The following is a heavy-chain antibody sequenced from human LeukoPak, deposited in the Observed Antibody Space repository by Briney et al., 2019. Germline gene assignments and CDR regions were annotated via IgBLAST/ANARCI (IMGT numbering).Heavy chain of an antibody. D-gene: IGHD3-22*01. CDR2: IYYTGRT. V-gene: IGHV4-39*07. CDR1: GGSISNSNYY. Sequence: AETLSLTCTVSGGSISNSNYYWGWIRQPPGKGLEWIGRIYYTGRTNYNPSLKSRVPISVNTSKNQSSLKLSSVTAADTAVYYCARDPGYYYDSRETHFDYWGQGTLVTVSS. J-gene: IGHJ4*02. CDR3: ARDPGYYYDSRETHFDY.